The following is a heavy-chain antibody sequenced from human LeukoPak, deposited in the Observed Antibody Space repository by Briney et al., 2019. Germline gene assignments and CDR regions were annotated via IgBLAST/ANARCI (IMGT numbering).Heavy chain of an antibody. CDR1: GYTFTGYY. D-gene: IGHD2-15*01. Sequence: GASVKVSCKASGYTFTGYYMHWMRQAPGQGLEWMGWINPNSGGTNYAQKFQGRVTMTRDTSISTAYMELSRLRSDDTAVYYCASVSGAYCSGGSCYDYYYYGMDVWGQGTTVTVSS. CDR2: INPNSGGT. J-gene: IGHJ6*02. V-gene: IGHV1-2*02. CDR3: ASVSGAYCSGGSCYDYYYYGMDV.